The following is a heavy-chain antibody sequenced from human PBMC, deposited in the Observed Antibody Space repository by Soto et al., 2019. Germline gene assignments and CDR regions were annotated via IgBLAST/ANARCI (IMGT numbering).Heavy chain of an antibody. D-gene: IGHD5-18*01. CDR2: IDWDDDK. CDR1: GFSLSTSGMC. J-gene: IGHJ6*02. CDR3: ARYVDTAMGSYYYYGMDV. V-gene: IGHV2-70*01. Sequence: SGPTLVNPTHTLTLTCTFSGFSLSTSGMCVSWIRQPPGKALEWLALIDWDDDKYYSTSLKTRLTISKDTSKNQVVLTMTNMDPVDTATYYCARYVDTAMGSYYYYGMDVWGQGTTVTVSS.